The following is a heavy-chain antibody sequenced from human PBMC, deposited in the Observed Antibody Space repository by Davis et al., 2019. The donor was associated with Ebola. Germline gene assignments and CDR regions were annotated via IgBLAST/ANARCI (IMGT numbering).Heavy chain of an antibody. D-gene: IGHD3-10*01. J-gene: IGHJ5*02. CDR3: ARDREEELLWFRELLFGGNWFDP. Sequence: SVKVSCKASGGTFSSYAISWVRQAPGQGLEWMGGIIPIFGTANYAQKFQGRVTITADESTSTAYMELSSLRSDDTAVYYCARDREEELLWFRELLFGGNWFDPWGQGTLVTVSS. CDR2: IIPIFGTA. CDR1: GGTFSSYA. V-gene: IGHV1-69*13.